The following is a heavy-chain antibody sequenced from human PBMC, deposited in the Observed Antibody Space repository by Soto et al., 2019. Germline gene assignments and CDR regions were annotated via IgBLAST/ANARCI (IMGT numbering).Heavy chain of an antibody. D-gene: IGHD3-10*01. CDR3: AGGYGGLTLVRASRGMDV. Sequence: SVNFFSKATGGTFSISAISWVRQAPGQGXEWMGGHTPNCGTGIDAEQFDGRVMMTVAEYTSMAYMELSSLRSEDTAVYYCAGGYGGLTLVRASRGMDVWRQGPTVTVSS. J-gene: IGHJ6*02. V-gene: IGHV1-69*13. CDR2: HTPNCGTG. CDR1: GGTFSISA.